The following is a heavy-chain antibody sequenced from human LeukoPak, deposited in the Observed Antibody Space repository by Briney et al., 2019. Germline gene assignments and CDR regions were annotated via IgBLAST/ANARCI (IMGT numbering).Heavy chain of an antibody. CDR2: IYPGDSDT. CDR3: ARVGDSSSWYRGAFDI. CDR1: GYSFTSYW. V-gene: IGHV5-51*01. Sequence: GESLKISCKGSGYSFTSYWIGWVRQMPGKGLEWMGIIYPGDSDTRYSPSFQGRVTISADKSISTAYLQWSSLKALDTAMYYCARVGDSSSWYRGAFDIWGQRTMVTVSS. D-gene: IGHD6-13*01. J-gene: IGHJ3*02.